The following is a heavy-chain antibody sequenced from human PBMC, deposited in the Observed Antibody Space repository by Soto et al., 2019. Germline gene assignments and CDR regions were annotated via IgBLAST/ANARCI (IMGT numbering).Heavy chain of an antibody. CDR2: IMPVFPTP. Sequence: QVQLVQSGAEVKKPGSSVKVSCKASGGTFITSAISWVRQAPGQGLEWVGGIMPVFPTPDYAQNFQGRVTIPADETTTTAYLELTSLRADDTAVYYCARDKDRLQLGGNYYYILDVWGQGTAITVSS. CDR1: GGTFITSA. CDR3: ARDKDRLQLGGNYYYILDV. J-gene: IGHJ6*02. D-gene: IGHD1-1*01. V-gene: IGHV1-69*12.